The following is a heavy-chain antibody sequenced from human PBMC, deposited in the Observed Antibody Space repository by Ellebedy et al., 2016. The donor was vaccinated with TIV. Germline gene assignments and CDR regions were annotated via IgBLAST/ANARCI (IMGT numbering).Heavy chain of an antibody. J-gene: IGHJ4*02. V-gene: IGHV4-31*03. D-gene: IGHD6-13*01. Sequence: MPSETLSLTCTVSGDSISGGGYYWNWIRQHPGKGLEWIGYIFYSGSTYYNASLKSRVTISVDTSKNQFSLKLTSMTAADTAVYFCARAIAAGGTQFDSWGQGTLVTVSS. CDR2: IFYSGST. CDR3: ARAIAAGGTQFDS. CDR1: GDSISGGGYY.